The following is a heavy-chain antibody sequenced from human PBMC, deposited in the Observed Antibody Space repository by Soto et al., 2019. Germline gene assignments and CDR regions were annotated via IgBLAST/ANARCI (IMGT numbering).Heavy chain of an antibody. CDR2: LNPTTGNT. Sequence: ASVKVSCKASGYLFTSSDINWVRQATGQGLEWMGWLNPTTGNTGYAQNFQGRVTMTGNTSISTAYMELSSLRSEDTAVYYCARDRSYYYDSSGYPDDYWGQGTLVTVSS. CDR1: GYLFTSSD. J-gene: IGHJ4*02. CDR3: ARDRSYYYDSSGYPDDY. D-gene: IGHD3-22*01. V-gene: IGHV1-8*01.